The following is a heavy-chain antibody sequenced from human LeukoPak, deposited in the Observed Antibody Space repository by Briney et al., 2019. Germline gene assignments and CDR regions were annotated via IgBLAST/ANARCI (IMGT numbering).Heavy chain of an antibody. CDR2: IMPIFGTP. Sequence: ASVKVSCRASGGTFKNYGISWLRQAPGQGPEWMGGIMPIFGTPTYARKFQGGVTISTDEGTSTAYMELSSLRSEDTAVYYCAIGGEIGYYYMDVWGKGTTVTVSS. CDR1: GGTFKNYG. V-gene: IGHV1-69*05. CDR3: AIGGEIGYYYMDV. J-gene: IGHJ6*03. D-gene: IGHD3-16*01.